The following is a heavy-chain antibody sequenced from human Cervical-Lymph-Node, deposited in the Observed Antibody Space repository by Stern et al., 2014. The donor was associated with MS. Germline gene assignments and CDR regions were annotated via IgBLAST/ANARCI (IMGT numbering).Heavy chain of an antibody. CDR2: MNPDRGSP. CDR3: ARGLVTYSSGWFDF. V-gene: IGHV1-8*03. J-gene: IGHJ5*01. D-gene: IGHD6-19*01. CDR1: GYTFTRYD. Sequence: QVQLEQSGAEVKKPGASVKVSCKASGYTFTRYDIHWVRQTAGHGLEWLGWMNPDRGSPGYGQKVWGRVTITADTSTRTEFMELRSLRSDDTAVYYCARGLVTYSSGWFDFWGQGTQVSVSS.